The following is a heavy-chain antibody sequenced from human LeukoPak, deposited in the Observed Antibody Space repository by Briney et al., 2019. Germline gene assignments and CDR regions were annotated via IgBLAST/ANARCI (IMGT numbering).Heavy chain of an antibody. CDR2: INPSGGST. CDR3: ARARWELQPPTFDY. D-gene: IGHD1-26*01. Sequence: ASVKVSCKASGYTFTGFYMHWVRQAPGQGLEWMGIINPSGGSTSYAQKFQGRVTMTRDMSTSTVYMELSSLRSEDTAVYYCARARWELQPPTFDYWGQGTLVTVSS. J-gene: IGHJ4*02. CDR1: GYTFTGFY. V-gene: IGHV1-46*01.